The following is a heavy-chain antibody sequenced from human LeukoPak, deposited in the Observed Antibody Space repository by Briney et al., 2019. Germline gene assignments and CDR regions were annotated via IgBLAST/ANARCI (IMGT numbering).Heavy chain of an antibody. CDR3: ARVGIVVVPAAISFDYYYGMDV. V-gene: IGHV3-21*01. J-gene: IGHJ6*02. CDR2: ISSSSSYI. CDR1: GFTFSNYS. Sequence: GSLRLSCAASGFTFSNYSMNWVRQAPGEGLEWVSSISSSSSYIYYADSVKGRFTISRDNAKNSLYLQMNSLRAEDTAVYYCARVGIVVVPAAISFDYYYGMDVWGQGTTVTVSS. D-gene: IGHD2-2*01.